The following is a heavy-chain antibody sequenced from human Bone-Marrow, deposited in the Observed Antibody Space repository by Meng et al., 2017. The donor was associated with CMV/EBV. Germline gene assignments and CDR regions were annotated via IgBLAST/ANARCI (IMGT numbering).Heavy chain of an antibody. CDR3: ARDRDRGGVWYYGMDV. V-gene: IGHV1-18*01. D-gene: IGHD5-24*01. J-gene: IGHJ6*02. CDR1: GYTFTSYG. CDR2: ISAYNGNT. Sequence: ASVKVSCKASGYTFTSYGISWVRQAPGQGLEWMGRISAYNGNTNYAQKLQGRVTMTTDTSTSTAYMELRSLRSDDTAVYYCARDRDRGGVWYYGMDVWGQGTTVTVSS.